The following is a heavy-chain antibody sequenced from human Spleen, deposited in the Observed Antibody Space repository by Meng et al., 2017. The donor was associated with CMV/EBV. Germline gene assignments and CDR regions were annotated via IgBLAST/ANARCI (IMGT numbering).Heavy chain of an antibody. CDR1: GFSFDDYA. V-gene: IGHV3-9*01. CDR2: ISWNSGCI. Sequence: SLKISCAASGFSFDDYAMHWVRQAPGKGLEWVSGISWNSGCIGYADSVKGRFTISRDNAKNSLYLQMNSLRAEDTALYYCAKDKSGLAALSAFDIWGQGTMVTVSS. CDR3: AKDKSGLAALSAFDI. J-gene: IGHJ3*02. D-gene: IGHD6-6*01.